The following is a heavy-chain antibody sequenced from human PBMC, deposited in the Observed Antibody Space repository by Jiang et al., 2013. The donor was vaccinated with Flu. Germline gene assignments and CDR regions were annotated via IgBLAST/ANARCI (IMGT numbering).Heavy chain of an antibody. J-gene: IGHJ6*02. V-gene: IGHV1-8*01. D-gene: IGHD2-15*01. CDR1: GYTFTSYN. Sequence: SGAEVKKPGASVKVSCKASGYTFTSYNIIWVRQATGQGLEWMGWMDPNSGNTGYAQRFQGRVTMTRNTSISTAYMELSSLRSEDTAVYYCALVRYCSGGSCYSRAGFLVSYGMDVWGQGTTVTVSS. CDR2: MDPNSGNT. CDR3: ALVRYCSGGSCYSRAGFLVSYGMDV.